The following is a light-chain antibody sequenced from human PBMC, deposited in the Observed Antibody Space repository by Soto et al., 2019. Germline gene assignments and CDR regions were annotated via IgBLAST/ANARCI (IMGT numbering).Light chain of an antibody. CDR3: GSWDNSLSGVV. CDR2: DNM. CDR1: NSNIGANS. J-gene: IGLJ3*02. Sequence: QSVLTQPPSVSAPPGQKVTISCSGANSNIGANSVSWYQQVPGAAPKLVIYDNMQRASGIPGRFSASKSGTSATLDITGLQTGDEADYYCGSWDNSLSGVVFGGGTKLTVL. V-gene: IGLV1-51*01.